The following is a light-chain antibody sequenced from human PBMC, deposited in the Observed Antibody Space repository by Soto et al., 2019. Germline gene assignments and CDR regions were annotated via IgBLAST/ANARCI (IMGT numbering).Light chain of an antibody. J-gene: IGKJ4*01. CDR1: QSVSSN. Sequence: EIVMTQSPATLSVSPGERATLPCRASQSVSSNLAWYQQKPGQAPRLLIYGVSTRATGIPARFSGSGSGTEFTLTISSLQSEDFAVYYCQQYNNWPLTFGGGTKVEIK. V-gene: IGKV3-15*01. CDR2: GVS. CDR3: QQYNNWPLT.